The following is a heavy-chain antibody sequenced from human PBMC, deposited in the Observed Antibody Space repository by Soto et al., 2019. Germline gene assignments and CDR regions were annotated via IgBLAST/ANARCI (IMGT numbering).Heavy chain of an antibody. Sequence: GASVKVSCKASGYTFTGYYMHWVRQAPGQGLEWMGWINPNSGGTNYAQKFQGWVTMTRDTSISTAYMELSRLRSDDTAVYYCARAIFGVVIDFDYWGQGTLVTVSS. CDR3: ARAIFGVVIDFDY. CDR1: GYTFTGYY. V-gene: IGHV1-2*04. CDR2: INPNSGGT. D-gene: IGHD3-3*02. J-gene: IGHJ4*02.